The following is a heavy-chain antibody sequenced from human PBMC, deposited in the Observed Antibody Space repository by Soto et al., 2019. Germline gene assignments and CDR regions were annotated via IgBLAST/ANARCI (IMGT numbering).Heavy chain of an antibody. J-gene: IGHJ4*02. CDR1: GFAFSTYD. D-gene: IGHD2-21*01. CDR2: ISYDGTDK. Sequence: QVHLVESGGGVVQPGRSLTISCVGSGFAFSTYDMHWVRQAPAKGLEWVALISYDGTDKYYADSVKGRFSISRDTSKHTLSLQMVSLSPEDTAVYYCAKDFGAGSDSWGQGTLVNVSS. V-gene: IGHV3-30*18. CDR3: AKDFGAGSDS.